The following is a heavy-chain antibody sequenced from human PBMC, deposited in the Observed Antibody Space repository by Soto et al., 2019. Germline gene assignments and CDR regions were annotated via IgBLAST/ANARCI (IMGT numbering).Heavy chain of an antibody. CDR2: ISPDGSDK. CDR1: GLTFSGHW. J-gene: IGHJ4*02. CDR3: ASRPAGNTYHAVFDF. V-gene: IGHV3-7*03. D-gene: IGHD6-6*01. Sequence: VRLVESGGTLVQPGGSLRISCAASGLTFSGHWMPWVRQTPGKGPDWVANISPDGSDKSYVDSVKGRFTISRDNDKNSLSLPLDSMRAEDAAVYHCASRPAGNTYHAVFDFWGQGTLVTVSS.